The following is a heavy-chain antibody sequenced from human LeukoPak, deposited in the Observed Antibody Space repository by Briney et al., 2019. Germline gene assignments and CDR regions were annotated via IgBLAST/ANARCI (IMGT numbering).Heavy chain of an antibody. D-gene: IGHD4-17*01. CDR3: ARDRITVTTGAYYYGMDV. CDR1: GFTFSSYW. Sequence: GGSLRLSCAASGFTFSSYWMHWVRQAPGKGLVWVSRINSDGSSTSYADSVKGRFTISRDNAKSTLYLQMNSLRAEDTAVYYCARDRITVTTGAYYYGMDVWGQGTTVTVSS. V-gene: IGHV3-74*01. J-gene: IGHJ6*02. CDR2: INSDGSST.